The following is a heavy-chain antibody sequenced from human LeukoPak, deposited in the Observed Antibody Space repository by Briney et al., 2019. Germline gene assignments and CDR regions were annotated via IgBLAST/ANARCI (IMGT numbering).Heavy chain of an antibody. CDR3: ARGPDSSSLDYYYYGMDV. D-gene: IGHD6-13*01. V-gene: IGHV1-8*01. CDR2: MNPNSGNT. J-gene: IGHJ6*02. Sequence: ASVKVSCKASGYTFTSYDINWVRQATGQGLEWMGWMNPNSGNTGYAQKFQGRVTMTRNTSISTAYMELSSLRPEDTAVYYCARGPDSSSLDYYYYGMDVWGQGTTVTVSS. CDR1: GYTFTSYD.